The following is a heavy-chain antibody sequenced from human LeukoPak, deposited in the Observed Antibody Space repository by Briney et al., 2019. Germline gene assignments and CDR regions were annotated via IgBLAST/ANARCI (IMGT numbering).Heavy chain of an antibody. Sequence: SETLSLTCTVSGGSVSSGSYYWSWIRQPPGKGLEWIGEINHSGSTNYNPSLKSRVTILVDTSKNQFSLKLSSVTAADTAVYYCARNPRPRVLLYYYYGMDVWGQGTTVTVSS. CDR1: GGSVSSGSYY. J-gene: IGHJ6*02. D-gene: IGHD2-15*01. V-gene: IGHV4-39*07. CDR3: ARNPRPRVLLYYYYGMDV. CDR2: INHSGST.